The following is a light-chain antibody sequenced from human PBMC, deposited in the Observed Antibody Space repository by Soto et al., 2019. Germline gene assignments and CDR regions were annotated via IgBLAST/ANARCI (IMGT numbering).Light chain of an antibody. CDR3: QQYSSSPWT. CDR2: KAS. CDR1: QSISSR. V-gene: IGKV1-5*03. J-gene: IGKJ1*01. Sequence: DIQMTQSPSTLSASVGDRVTITCRASQSISSRLVWYQQKPGKAPKLLIYKASSLESGVPSRFSGSGSGTEFTLTISSLQPDDFATYYCQQYSSSPWTFGQGTKVEIK.